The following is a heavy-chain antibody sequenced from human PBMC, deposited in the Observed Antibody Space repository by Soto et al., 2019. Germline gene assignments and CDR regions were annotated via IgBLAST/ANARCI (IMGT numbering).Heavy chain of an antibody. V-gene: IGHV3-23*01. D-gene: IGHD3-22*01. CDR2: TTDSYDTT. CDR1: GFTFSSFA. J-gene: IGHJ3*02. Sequence: EVQLLESGGGLVQPGGSLRLSCAASGFTFSSFAMTWVRQAPGKGLEWVSVTTDSYDTTYYADSVKGRFTISRDNSKNTLFLQMNSLSAEDTAIYYCAKVRDSSGFDAFDIWGRGKMVTVSS. CDR3: AKVRDSSGFDAFDI.